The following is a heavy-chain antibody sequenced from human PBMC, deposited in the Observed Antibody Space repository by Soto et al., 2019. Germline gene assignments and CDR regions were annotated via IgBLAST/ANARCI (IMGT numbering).Heavy chain of an antibody. V-gene: IGHV4-31*03. CDR1: GESISSGGYY. CDR3: ARASGSSSAADY. CDR2: IYDSDSA. Sequence: QVQLQESGPGLVKPSQTLSLTCNVSGESISSGGYYWSWIRHHPGKGLEWIGYIYDSDSAYYNPSLKRRVTISMDTSKNHFAMRLSSVTGADTAVYYCARASGSSSAADYWGQGTLVTVSS. J-gene: IGHJ4*02. D-gene: IGHD6-6*01.